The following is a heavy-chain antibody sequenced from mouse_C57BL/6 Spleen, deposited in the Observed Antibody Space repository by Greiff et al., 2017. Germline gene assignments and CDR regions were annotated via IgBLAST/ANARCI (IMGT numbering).Heavy chain of an antibody. J-gene: IGHJ2*01. V-gene: IGHV5-9*01. CDR3: ASGGYYFDY. CDR2: ISGGGGNT. CDR1: GFTFSSYT. Sequence: EVMLVESGGGLVKPGGSLKLSCAASGFTFSSYTMSWVRQTPEKRLEWVATISGGGGNTYYPDSVKGRFTISRDNAKNTLYLQMSSLRSEDTALYYCASGGYYFDYWGQGTTLTVSS.